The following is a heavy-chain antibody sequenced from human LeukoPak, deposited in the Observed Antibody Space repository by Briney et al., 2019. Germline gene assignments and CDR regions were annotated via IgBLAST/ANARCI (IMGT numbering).Heavy chain of an antibody. D-gene: IGHD1-1*01. CDR1: GFAFTTYC. J-gene: IGHJ5*02. V-gene: IGHV3-74*01. Sequence: GGSLRLSCAASGFAFTTYCMHWVRQAPGKGLVWVSRISSDGSTTSYADSVKGRFTISRDSAKNTLYLQMNSLRAEDTAVYYCARSAGSGMWSSWFDPWVRGTLFSVFS. CDR2: ISSDGSTT. CDR3: ARSAGSGMWSSWFDP.